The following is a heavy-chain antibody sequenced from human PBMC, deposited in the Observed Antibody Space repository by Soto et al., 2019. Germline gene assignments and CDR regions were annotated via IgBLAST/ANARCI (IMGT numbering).Heavy chain of an antibody. Sequence: QVQLVQSGAEVKKPGSSVKVSCKASGGTFSSYTISWVRQAPGQGLEWIGRIIPILGIANYAQKFKGRVTITADKSTITAYMALSSLRSEDTAVYYCARARSSCWHSRYYYGRDVWGQGTTVTVSS. J-gene: IGHJ6*02. D-gene: IGHD6-19*01. CDR2: IIPILGIA. CDR3: ARARSSCWHSRYYYGRDV. V-gene: IGHV1-69*02. CDR1: GGTFSSYT.